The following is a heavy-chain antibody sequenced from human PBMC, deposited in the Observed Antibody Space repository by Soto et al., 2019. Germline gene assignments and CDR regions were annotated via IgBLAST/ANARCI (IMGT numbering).Heavy chain of an antibody. CDR2: INGDNGNT. D-gene: IGHD3-10*02. J-gene: IGHJ5*02. CDR1: GYTFNSYA. Sequence: ASVKVSCKASGYTFNSYAMHWVRQAPGQRLEWMGWINGDNGNTKYSQKFQGRVTITRDTSASTTYMELKSLRSEDTAVYYCARVGLYLQWAGTLDNWFDPWGQGTLVTVSS. CDR3: ARVGLYLQWAGTLDNWFDP. V-gene: IGHV1-3*01.